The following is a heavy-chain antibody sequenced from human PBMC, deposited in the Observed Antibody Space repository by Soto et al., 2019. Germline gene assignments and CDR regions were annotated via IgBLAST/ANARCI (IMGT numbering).Heavy chain of an antibody. CDR3: ARVGCYDGSGYNAFGV. V-gene: IGHV4-31*03. D-gene: IGHD3-22*01. Sequence: QVQLQESGPGLVKPSQTLSLTCTVSGGSISSGGYYWSWIRQRPGKGLEWIGYIYYSGSTYYNPSRHSRVTITVDTSKNQCALTLSSVTAADTAVYYCARVGCYDGSGYNAFGVWGQGTLVTVSS. CDR1: GGSISSGGYY. CDR2: IYYSGST. J-gene: IGHJ3*01.